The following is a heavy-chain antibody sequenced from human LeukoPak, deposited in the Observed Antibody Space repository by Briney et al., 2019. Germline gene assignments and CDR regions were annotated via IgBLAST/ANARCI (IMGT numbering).Heavy chain of an antibody. CDR1: GYTFTGYY. CDR2: ISAYNGNT. CDR3: ARDRPRYYGSGSYYG. D-gene: IGHD3-10*01. Sequence: GASVKVSCKASGYTFTGYYTHWVRQAPGQGLEWMGWISAYNGNTNYAQKLQGRVTMTTDTSTSTAYMELRSLRSDDTAVYYCARDRPRYYGSGSYYGWGQGTLVTVSS. J-gene: IGHJ4*02. V-gene: IGHV1-18*04.